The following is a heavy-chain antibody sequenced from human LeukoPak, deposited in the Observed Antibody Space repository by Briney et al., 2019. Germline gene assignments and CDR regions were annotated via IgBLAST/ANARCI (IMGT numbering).Heavy chain of an antibody. CDR3: ATLPYSSGWLDY. D-gene: IGHD6-19*01. CDR2: FDPEDGET. J-gene: IGHJ4*02. Sequence: ASVKVSCKASGYTFTSYGISWVRQAPGKGLEWMGGFDPEDGETIYAQKFQGRVTTTEDTSTDTAYMELSSLRSEDTAVYYCATLPYSSGWLDYWGQGTLVTVSS. CDR1: GYTFTSYG. V-gene: IGHV1-24*01.